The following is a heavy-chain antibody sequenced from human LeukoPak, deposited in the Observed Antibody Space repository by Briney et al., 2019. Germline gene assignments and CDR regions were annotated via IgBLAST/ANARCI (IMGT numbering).Heavy chain of an antibody. CDR1: GFTFSGSA. Sequence: GGSLRLSCAASGFTFSGSAMHWVRQASGKGLEWVGRIRGKANSYATAYAASVKGWFTISRDDSKNTAYLQMNSLKTEDTAVYYCTRPTVGYCSSTSCPIGIWGQGTLVTVSS. CDR3: TRPTVGYCSSTSCPIGI. D-gene: IGHD2-2*01. V-gene: IGHV3-73*01. CDR2: IRGKANSYAT. J-gene: IGHJ4*02.